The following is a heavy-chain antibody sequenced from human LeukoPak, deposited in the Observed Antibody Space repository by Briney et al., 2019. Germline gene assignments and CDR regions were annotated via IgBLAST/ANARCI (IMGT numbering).Heavy chain of an antibody. J-gene: IGHJ4*02. CDR3: AKDKGDGEYVDY. V-gene: IGHV3-43*02. CDR2: ISGDGGST. CDR1: GFSFDDYA. D-gene: IGHD5-24*01. Sequence: GGSLRLSCAASGFSFDDYAMLWVRQGPGKGLEWVSLISGDGGSTYYGDSVKGRFTISRDNSKNSLYLEMNSLKIEDTGLYYCAKDKGDGEYVDYWGQGTLVTVSS.